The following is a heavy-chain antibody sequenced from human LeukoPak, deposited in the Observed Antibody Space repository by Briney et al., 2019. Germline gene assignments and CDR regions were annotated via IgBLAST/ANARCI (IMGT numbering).Heavy chain of an antibody. Sequence: GGSLRLSCVTSGFTLSRYWMQWVRHAGGKGRVWVSRMNRDATSLPSPDPSTPPFTISRHDATKPVYLHMSRLTADDTATYFCVRDGGFDWVNVYFYRLDVWGRGTPVTVSS. D-gene: IGHD5-12*01. V-gene: IGHV3-74*01. J-gene: IGHJ6*02. CDR1: GFTLSRYW. CDR3: VRDGGFDWVNVYFYRLDV. CDR2: MNRDATSL.